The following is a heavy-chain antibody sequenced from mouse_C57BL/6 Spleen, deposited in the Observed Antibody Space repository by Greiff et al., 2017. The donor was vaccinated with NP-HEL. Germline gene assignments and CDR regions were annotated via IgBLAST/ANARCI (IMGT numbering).Heavy chain of an antibody. CDR3: ARDFVYYYGYWYFDV. V-gene: IGHV1-53*01. CDR2: INPSNGGT. J-gene: IGHJ1*03. Sequence: QVQLQQPGTELVKPGASVKLSCKASGYTFTSYWMHWVKQRPGQGLEWIGNINPSNGGTNYNEKFKSKATLTVDKSSSTAYMQLSSLTSEDSAVYYCARDFVYYYGYWYFDVWGTGTTVTVSS. D-gene: IGHD1-1*01. CDR1: GYTFTSYW.